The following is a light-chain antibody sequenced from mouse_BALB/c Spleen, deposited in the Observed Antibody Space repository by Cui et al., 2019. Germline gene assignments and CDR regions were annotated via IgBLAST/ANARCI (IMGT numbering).Light chain of an antibody. Sequence: QIVHTQSPAIMSASPGEKVTISCSASSSVSYMSWFRQKPGSSPKPWIYRTSDLASGVPARVSGSGSGTSYSLTISSLEAEDAATYYCQQYHSYPHYTFGGGAKLEIK. CDR1: SSVSY. CDR3: QQYHSYPHYT. J-gene: IGKJ2*01. CDR2: RTS. V-gene: IGKV4-61*01.